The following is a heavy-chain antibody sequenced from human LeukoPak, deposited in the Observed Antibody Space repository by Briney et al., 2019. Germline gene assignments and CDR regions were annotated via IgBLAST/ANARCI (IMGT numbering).Heavy chain of an antibody. D-gene: IGHD3-10*01. CDR2: ISYDGSNK. Sequence: GGSLRLSCAASGFTFSSYAMHWVRQAPGKGLEWVAVISYDGSNKYYADSVKGRFTISRDNSKNTLYLQMNSLRAEDTAVYYCARTRSGDWGQGTLVTVSS. CDR3: ARTRSGD. J-gene: IGHJ4*02. CDR1: GFTFSSYA. V-gene: IGHV3-30-3*01.